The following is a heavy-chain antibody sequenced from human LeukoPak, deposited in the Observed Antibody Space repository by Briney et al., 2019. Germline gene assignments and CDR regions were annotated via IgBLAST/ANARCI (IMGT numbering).Heavy chain of an antibody. V-gene: IGHV3-72*01. Sequence: GGSLRLSCAASGFTLNNAWMSWVRQAPGMGLEWVGRIRNKANSYTTEYAASVSGRFTISRDDSKDSLCLQMNSLKTEDTAVYYCARESKLGAAPTGGYYYYGMDVWGQGTTVTVSS. CDR2: IRNKANSYTT. CDR3: ARESKLGAAPTGGYYYYGMDV. J-gene: IGHJ6*02. CDR1: GFTLNNAW. D-gene: IGHD2-15*01.